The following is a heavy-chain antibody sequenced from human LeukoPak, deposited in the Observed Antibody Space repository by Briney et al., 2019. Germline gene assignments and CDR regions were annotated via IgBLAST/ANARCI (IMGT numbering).Heavy chain of an antibody. V-gene: IGHV5-51*01. J-gene: IGHJ3*02. Sequence: GESLKISCKALGYSFTTYWIAWVRQLPGRGLDWMGIIYPGDSDTTYSPSFQGQVTISVDKSTSTAYLQWSSLKASDTAMYYCARRGYDSSGYTDAFDIWGQGTMVTVSS. D-gene: IGHD3-22*01. CDR1: GYSFTTYW. CDR3: ARRGYDSSGYTDAFDI. CDR2: IYPGDSDT.